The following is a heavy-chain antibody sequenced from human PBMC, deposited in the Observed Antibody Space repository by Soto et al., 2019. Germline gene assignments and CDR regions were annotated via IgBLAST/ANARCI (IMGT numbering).Heavy chain of an antibody. CDR3: AKDRGIRSIPLYYFDY. CDR2: ISGSGGST. J-gene: IGHJ4*02. V-gene: IGHV3-23*01. CDR1: GFTFSSYA. Sequence: HPGGSLRLSCAASGFTFSSYAMSWVRQAPGKGLEWVSAISGSGGSTYYADSVKGRFTISRDNSKNTLYLQMNSLRAEDTAVYYCAKDRGIRSIPLYYFDYWGQGTLVTVSS. D-gene: IGHD6-13*01.